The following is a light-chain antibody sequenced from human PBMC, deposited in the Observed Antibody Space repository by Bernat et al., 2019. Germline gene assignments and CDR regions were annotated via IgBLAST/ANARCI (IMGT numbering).Light chain of an antibody. J-gene: IGKJ4*01. V-gene: IGKV1-39*01. CDR2: ITS. CDR1: QSIDTY. Sequence: DIQMTQSPSSLSAYVGDRVTITCRASQSIDTYLNWYQQKPGKVPKLLIYITSNLQSGVPSRFSGSGSGTDFTLTISSLQPEDFATYFCQQSSSSPPTFGGGTKVEI. CDR3: QQSSSSPPT.